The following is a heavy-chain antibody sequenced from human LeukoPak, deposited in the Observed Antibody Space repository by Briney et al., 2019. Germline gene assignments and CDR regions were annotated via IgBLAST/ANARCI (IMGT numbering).Heavy chain of an antibody. Sequence: ASVKVSCKASGYSFTSYGISWVREAPGRGLEWVGYISAYDGETRYAQKFQGRVTLTTDTSTGTVYMEMRRLRSDDTAVYYCARGGKNYFDFWGQGALVTVSS. CDR1: GYSFTSYG. V-gene: IGHV1-18*01. J-gene: IGHJ4*02. D-gene: IGHD1-26*01. CDR2: ISAYDGET. CDR3: ARGGKNYFDF.